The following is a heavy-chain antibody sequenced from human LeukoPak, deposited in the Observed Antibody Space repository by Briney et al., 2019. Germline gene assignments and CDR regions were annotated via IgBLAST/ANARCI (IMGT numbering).Heavy chain of an antibody. V-gene: IGHV3-9*01. D-gene: IGHD5-12*01. CDR3: AKDKAPLYSGYDWDLDF. CDR1: GFTLHHYA. J-gene: IGHJ4*02. CDR2: ISWNSASI. Sequence: GGSLRLSCAASGFTLHHYAIHWVRQVPGKGLEWVSGISWNSASIGYADSVKGRFTISRDNAKNSVYLQMNSLRAEDTALYYCAKDKAPLYSGYDWDLDFWGQGTLVTVSS.